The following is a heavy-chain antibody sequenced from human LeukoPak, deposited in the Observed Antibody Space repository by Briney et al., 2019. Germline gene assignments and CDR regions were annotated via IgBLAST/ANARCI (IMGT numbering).Heavy chain of an antibody. Sequence: PGGSLRLSCAASGLTFSNAWMSWVRQAPGKGLEWVGRIKSKTDGGTTDYAAPVKGRFTISRDDSKNTLYLQMNSLKTEDTAVYYCTTDRPGLLWFGEAPDAFDIWGQGTMVTVSS. V-gene: IGHV3-15*01. D-gene: IGHD3-10*01. J-gene: IGHJ3*02. CDR2: IKSKTDGGTT. CDR3: TTDRPGLLWFGEAPDAFDI. CDR1: GLTFSNAW.